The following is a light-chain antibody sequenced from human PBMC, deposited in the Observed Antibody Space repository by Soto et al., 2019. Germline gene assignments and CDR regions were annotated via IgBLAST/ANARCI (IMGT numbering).Light chain of an antibody. V-gene: IGKV1-27*01. Sequence: DIQMTQSPSSLSASLGDRVTITCRASQGIGVYLAWFQQKPGNAPKLLIYAASTLQSGVPYRFSGSGSGTDFTLTVSSLQPEDVATYYCQKYNRAPLTFGGGTRVEIK. CDR1: QGIGVY. J-gene: IGKJ4*01. CDR2: AAS. CDR3: QKYNRAPLT.